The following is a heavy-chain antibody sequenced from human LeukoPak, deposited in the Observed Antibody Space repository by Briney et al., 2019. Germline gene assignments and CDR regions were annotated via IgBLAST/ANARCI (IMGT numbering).Heavy chain of an antibody. CDR3: AREVAGTPWIDY. CDR2: IYHSGST. V-gene: IGHV4-38-2*02. Sequence: SETLSLTCTVSGYSIRSGDYWGWIRPPPGKGLEWIGNIYHSGSTNYNPSLKSRVTILVDTSKNQFSLKLSSVTAADTAVYFCAREVAGTPWIDYWGQGTLVTVSS. D-gene: IGHD6-19*01. CDR1: GYSIRSGDY. J-gene: IGHJ4*02.